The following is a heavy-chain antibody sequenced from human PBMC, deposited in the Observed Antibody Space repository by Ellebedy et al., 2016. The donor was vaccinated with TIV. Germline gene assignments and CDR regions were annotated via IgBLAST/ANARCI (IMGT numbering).Heavy chain of an antibody. V-gene: IGHV3-48*02. CDR1: GFTFSSYS. J-gene: IGHJ4*02. Sequence: GESLKISCAASGFTFSSYSMNWVRQAPGKGLEWVSYISSSSSTIYYADSVKGRFTISRDNAKNSLYLQMNSLRDEDTAVYYCARDPVFDYVWGSYRYPSYYFDYWGQGTLVTVSS. CDR2: ISSSSSTI. D-gene: IGHD3-16*02. CDR3: ARDPVFDYVWGSYRYPSYYFDY.